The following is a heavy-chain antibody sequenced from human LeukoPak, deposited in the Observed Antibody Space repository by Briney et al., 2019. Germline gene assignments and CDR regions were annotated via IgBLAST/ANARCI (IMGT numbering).Heavy chain of an antibody. J-gene: IGHJ4*02. V-gene: IGHV1-2*02. CDR3: ATERVPNIVY. CDR2: INPNSGGT. CDR1: GYTFTGHY. D-gene: IGHD4/OR15-4a*01. Sequence: ASVKVSCKASGYTFTGHYMHWVRQAPGQGLEWMGWINPNSGGTNYAQKFQGRVTMIRDTSISTTYMELTRLTSDDTAVYYCATERVPNIVYWGQGTLVTVSS.